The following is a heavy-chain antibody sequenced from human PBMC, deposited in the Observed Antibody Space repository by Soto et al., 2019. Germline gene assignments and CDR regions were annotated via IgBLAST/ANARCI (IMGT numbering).Heavy chain of an antibody. D-gene: IGHD6-6*01. V-gene: IGHV6-1*01. CDR3: AIEVIAARTYYSYGRAV. J-gene: IGHJ6*02. Sequence: QSQTLSLTCAISGDRVSSNSAAWNWIRQSPSRGIEWLGRTYYRSKWYNDYAVSVKSRITINPDTSKNQFSLQLKSVTPEDTAVDYCAIEVIAARTYYSYGRAVWGQGTPVTVSS. CDR1: GDRVSSNSAA. CDR2: TYYRSKWYN.